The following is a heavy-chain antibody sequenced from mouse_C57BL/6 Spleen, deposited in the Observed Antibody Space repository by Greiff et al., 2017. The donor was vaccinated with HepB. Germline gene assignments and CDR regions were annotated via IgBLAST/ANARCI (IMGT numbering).Heavy chain of an antibody. V-gene: IGHV1-42*01. CDR3: ARRLYYGNYGFAY. Sequence: VQLQQSGPELVKPGASVKISCKASGYSFTGYYMNWVKQSPEKSLEWIGEINPSTGGTTYNQKFKAKATLTVDKSSSTAYMQLKSLTSEDSAVYNSARRLYYGNYGFAYWGQGTLVTVAA. CDR1: GYSFTGYY. D-gene: IGHD2-1*01. J-gene: IGHJ3*01. CDR2: INPSTGGT.